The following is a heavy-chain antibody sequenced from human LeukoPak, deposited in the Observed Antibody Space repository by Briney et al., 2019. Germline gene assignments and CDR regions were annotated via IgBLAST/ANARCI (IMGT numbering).Heavy chain of an antibody. J-gene: IGHJ4*02. Sequence: ASVKVSCKASGYTFTSYYMHWVRQAPGQGLEWMGIINPSGGSTSYAQKFQGRVTMTRDTSTSTVYMELSSLRSEDTAVYYCVSSIPYDSSGYYSDIIQYWGQGTLVTVSS. V-gene: IGHV1-46*01. CDR2: INPSGGST. CDR3: VSSIPYDSSGYYSDIIQY. D-gene: IGHD3-22*01. CDR1: GYTFTSYY.